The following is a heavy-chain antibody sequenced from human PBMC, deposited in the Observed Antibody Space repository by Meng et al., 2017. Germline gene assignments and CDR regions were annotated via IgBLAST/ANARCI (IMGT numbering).Heavy chain of an antibody. CDR2: IYYSGST. D-gene: IGHD5-12*01. J-gene: IGHJ5*02. Sequence: VQWQDSGPGLVKPSQTLSPTCTVSGGSISSGGYYWSWIRQHPGKGLEWIGYIYYSGSTYYNPSLKSRVTISVDTSKNQFSLKLSSVTAADTAVYYCASKGGLSTYNWFDPWGQGTLVTVSS. CDR1: GGSISSGGYY. CDR3: ASKGGLSTYNWFDP. V-gene: IGHV4-31*03.